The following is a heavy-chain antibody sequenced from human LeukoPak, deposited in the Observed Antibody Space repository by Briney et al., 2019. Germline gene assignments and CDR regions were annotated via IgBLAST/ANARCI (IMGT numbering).Heavy chain of an antibody. J-gene: IGHJ5*02. CDR2: INHSGST. CDR1: GGSFSGYY. Sequence: SETLSLTCAVYGGSFSGYYWSWIRQPPGKGLEWIGEINHSGSTNYNPSLKSRVTISVDTSKNQFSLKLSSVTAADTAVYYCARGSWFDPWGQGTLVTVSS. CDR3: ARGSWFDP. V-gene: IGHV4-34*01.